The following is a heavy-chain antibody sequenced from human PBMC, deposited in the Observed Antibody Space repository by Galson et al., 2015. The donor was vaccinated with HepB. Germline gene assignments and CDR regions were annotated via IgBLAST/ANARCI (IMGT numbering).Heavy chain of an antibody. Sequence: SLRLSCAASGFTFSSYSMNWVRQAPGKGLEWVSSISSSSSYIYYADSVKGRFTISRDNSKNTLYLQMNSLRAEDTAVYYCARLSGITMVRGIFDYWGQGTLVTVSS. CDR1: GFTFSSYS. V-gene: IGHV3-21*01. CDR3: ARLSGITMVRGIFDY. D-gene: IGHD3-10*01. J-gene: IGHJ4*02. CDR2: ISSSSSYI.